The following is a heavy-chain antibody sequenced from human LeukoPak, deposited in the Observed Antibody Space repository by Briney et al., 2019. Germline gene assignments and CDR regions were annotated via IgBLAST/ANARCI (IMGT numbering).Heavy chain of an antibody. D-gene: IGHD2-2*01. CDR3: ARSPTKRVPEDY. Sequence: PSETLSLTCTVSSGSIFNTNWWSWVRQPPGKGLEWIGQIFHSGRTSYSPSLKSRVTISMDKSKNQISLRLTSVTAADTAVYYCARSPTKRVPEDYWGQGTLVTVSS. V-gene: IGHV4-4*02. CDR2: IFHSGRT. J-gene: IGHJ4*02. CDR1: SGSIFNTNW.